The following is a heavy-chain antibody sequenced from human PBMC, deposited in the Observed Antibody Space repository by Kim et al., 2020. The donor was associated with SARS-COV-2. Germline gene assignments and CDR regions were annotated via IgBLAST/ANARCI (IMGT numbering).Heavy chain of an antibody. CDR1: GFTFSSYS. J-gene: IGHJ6*02. Sequence: GGSLRLSCAASGFTFSSYSMNWVRQAPGKGLEWVSSISSSSSYIYYADSVKGRFTISRDNAKNSLYLQMNSLRAEDTAVYYCARDRTTTGWFGDFDMGDSYYYYGMDVWGQGTTVTVSS. D-gene: IGHD3-10*01. CDR3: ARDRTTTGWFGDFDMGDSYYYYGMDV. V-gene: IGHV3-21*01. CDR2: ISSSSSYI.